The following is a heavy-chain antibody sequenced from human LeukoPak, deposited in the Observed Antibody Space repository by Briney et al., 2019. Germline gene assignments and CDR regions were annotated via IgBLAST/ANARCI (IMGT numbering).Heavy chain of an antibody. J-gene: IGHJ4*02. Sequence: ASVKVSXKASGYTFTSYGISWVRQAPGQGLEWMGWISAYNGNTNYAQKLQGRVTMTTDTSTSTAYMELRSLRSDDTAVYYCARVDGIAAASIFDYWGQGTLVTVSS. CDR3: ARVDGIAAASIFDY. V-gene: IGHV1-18*01. D-gene: IGHD6-13*01. CDR2: ISAYNGNT. CDR1: GYTFTSYG.